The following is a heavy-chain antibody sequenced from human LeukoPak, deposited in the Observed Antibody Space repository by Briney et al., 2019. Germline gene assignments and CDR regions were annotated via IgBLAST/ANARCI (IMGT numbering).Heavy chain of an antibody. CDR1: GGTFSSYA. CDR3: AEISSSWSLNY. V-gene: IGHV1-69*04. D-gene: IGHD6-13*01. CDR2: IIPILGIA. Sequence: SVKVSCKASGGTFSSYANSWVRQAPGQGLEWMGRIIPILGIANYAQKFQGRVTITADKSTSTAYMELSSLRSEDTAVYYCAEISSSWSLNYWGQGTLVTVSS. J-gene: IGHJ4*02.